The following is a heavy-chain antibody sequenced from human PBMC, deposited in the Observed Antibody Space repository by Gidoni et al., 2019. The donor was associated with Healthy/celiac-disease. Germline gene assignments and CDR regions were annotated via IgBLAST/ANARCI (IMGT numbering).Heavy chain of an antibody. CDR2: IYHGGTT. CDR3: ARGAVAAPTFDY. J-gene: IGHJ4*02. D-gene: IGHD6-19*01. Sequence: QVQVQESGPGLVKPTETMSLTCTVSGYSISSGYYWGWIRQPPGTGLEWIGSIYHGGTTYYNPSLKSRVTISVDTSKTHFSLKLSSVTAADTAVYYCARGAVAAPTFDYWGQGTLVTFSS. V-gene: IGHV4-38-2*02. CDR1: GYSISSGYY.